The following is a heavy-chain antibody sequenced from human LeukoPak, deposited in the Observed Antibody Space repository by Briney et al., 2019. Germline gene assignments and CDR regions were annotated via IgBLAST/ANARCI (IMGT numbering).Heavy chain of an antibody. CDR3: ARGPWAAAGGSIDVLDI. CDR2: IYPGGST. V-gene: IGHV3-53*04. D-gene: IGHD6-13*01. CDR1: EFSVSTNY. J-gene: IGHJ3*02. Sequence: GGSLRLSCAASEFSVSTNYMTWVRQAPGKGLEWVSVIYPGGSTYYTDSVKGRFTISRHNSENTLDLQMNSPRVEDTAVYYCARGPWAAAGGSIDVLDIWGQGTMVTVSS.